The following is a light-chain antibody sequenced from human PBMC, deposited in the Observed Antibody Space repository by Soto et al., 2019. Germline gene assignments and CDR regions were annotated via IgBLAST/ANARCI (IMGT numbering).Light chain of an antibody. CDR3: QXXNNWPYT. CDR2: GAS. V-gene: IGKV3-15*01. CDR1: QSVSSN. J-gene: IGKJ2*01. Sequence: EVVMTQSPATLSVSPGEGVTLSCRTSQSVSSNLAWYQQKPGQAPRLLIKGASTRATDIPARFSGSGSGTEFTLTIYSLQSEDIAVYYXQXXNNWPYTFGQGTKLEIK.